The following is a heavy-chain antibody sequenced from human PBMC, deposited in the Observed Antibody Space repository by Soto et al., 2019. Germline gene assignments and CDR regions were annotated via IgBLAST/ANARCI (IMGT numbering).Heavy chain of an antibody. CDR2: ICYSGST. Sequence: SETLSLTCSISGDSMTHNYWTWIRQPPGKGLEWIGYICYSGSTNYSPSLKSRVTIAIDTSKNQFSLKLNSVTAADTAVYYCAKGKGWYYYWGHGTLVT. D-gene: IGHD6-19*01. CDR3: AKGKGWYYY. V-gene: IGHV4-59*01. J-gene: IGHJ4*01. CDR1: GDSMTHNY.